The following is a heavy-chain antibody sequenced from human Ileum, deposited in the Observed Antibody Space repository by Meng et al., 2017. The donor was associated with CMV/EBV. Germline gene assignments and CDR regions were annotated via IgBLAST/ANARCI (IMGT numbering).Heavy chain of an antibody. J-gene: IGHJ4*02. CDR3: AKDLGYDSSGYYSY. Sequence: ASLKISCAASGFTCSSYAMSWVRQAPGKGLEWVSAISGSGGSTYYADSVKGRFTISRDNSKNTLYLQMNSLRAEDTAVYYCAKDLGYDSSGYYSYWGQGTLVTVSS. V-gene: IGHV3-23*01. D-gene: IGHD3-22*01. CDR1: GFTCSSYA. CDR2: ISGSGGST.